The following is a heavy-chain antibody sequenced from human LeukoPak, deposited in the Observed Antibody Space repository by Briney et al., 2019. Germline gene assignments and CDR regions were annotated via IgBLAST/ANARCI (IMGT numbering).Heavy chain of an antibody. Sequence: RPGGSLRLSCAASGFTFSSYEMHWVRQAPGKGMEWISYISSSGSSIYYADSVKGRFTISRDNGKNSLYLQMNSLRAEDTAVYYCARVHYNTAMVDIDYWGQGTLVTVSS. D-gene: IGHD5-18*01. CDR2: ISSSGSSI. CDR3: ARVHYNTAMVDIDY. CDR1: GFTFSSYE. V-gene: IGHV3-48*03. J-gene: IGHJ4*02.